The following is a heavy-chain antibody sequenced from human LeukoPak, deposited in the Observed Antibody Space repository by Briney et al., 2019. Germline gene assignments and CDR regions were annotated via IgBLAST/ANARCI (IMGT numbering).Heavy chain of an antibody. CDR2: MNPNSGNT. V-gene: IGHV1-8*01. D-gene: IGHD3-10*01. CDR3: ATDLHYFGSGSHIGAY. Sequence: GASVKVSCKASGYTFTSYDINWVRQATGQGLEWMGWMNPNSGNTGYAQKFQGRVTMTRNTSISTAYMELSSLRSEDTAVYYCATDLHYFGSGSHIGAYWGQGTLVTVSS. J-gene: IGHJ4*02. CDR1: GYTFTSYD.